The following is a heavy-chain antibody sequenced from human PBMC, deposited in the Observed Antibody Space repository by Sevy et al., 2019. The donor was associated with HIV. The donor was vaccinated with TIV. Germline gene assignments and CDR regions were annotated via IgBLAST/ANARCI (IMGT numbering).Heavy chain of an antibody. Sequence: ASVKVSCKASGYTFTGYYLHWVRQAHGQGLEWMGRINPNSGDTNYAQNFQGRVTMTRDTSISTAFMELTRLTSDDAAVYYCARDVFRYCDWDSCYAMDLWGQGTTVTVSS. V-gene: IGHV1-2*06. D-gene: IGHD3-9*01. CDR1: GYTFTGYY. CDR3: ARDVFRYCDWDSCYAMDL. CDR2: INPNSGDT. J-gene: IGHJ6*02.